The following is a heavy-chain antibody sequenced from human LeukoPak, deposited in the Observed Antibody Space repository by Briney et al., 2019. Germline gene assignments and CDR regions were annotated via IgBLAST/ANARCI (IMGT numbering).Heavy chain of an antibody. D-gene: IGHD4-11*01. Sequence: ASVTVSCTASGYTFSKYDVNWVRQAPGQGLEWMGWMKPNSGQTDYAQRLQGRIIMTRNTSISTAYMQLNSLTSEDTAKYYCARGPPERTYSDFWGQGTLVTVSS. CDR1: GYTFSKYD. CDR2: MKPNSGQT. J-gene: IGHJ4*02. CDR3: ARGPPERTYSDF. V-gene: IGHV1-8*01.